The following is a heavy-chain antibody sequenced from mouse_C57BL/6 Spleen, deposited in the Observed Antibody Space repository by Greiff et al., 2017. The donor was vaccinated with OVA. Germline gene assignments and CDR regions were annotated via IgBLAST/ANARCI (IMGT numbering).Heavy chain of an antibody. D-gene: IGHD4-1*01. Sequence: QVQLQQPGAELVKPGASVKVSCKASGYTFTSYWMHWVKQRPGQGLEWIGRIHPSDSDTNYNQKFKGKATLTVDKSSSTAYMPLSSLTSEVSAVYYCAPTPWDVYAMDYWGQGTSLPVSS. J-gene: IGHJ4*01. V-gene: IGHV1-74*01. CDR1: GYTFTSYW. CDR3: APTPWDVYAMDY. CDR2: IHPSDSDT.